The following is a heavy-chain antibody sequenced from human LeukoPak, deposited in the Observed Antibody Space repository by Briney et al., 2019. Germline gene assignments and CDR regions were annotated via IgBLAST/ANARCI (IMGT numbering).Heavy chain of an antibody. V-gene: IGHV3-48*01. CDR3: ARDDTGTDHNYYGMDV. CDR1: GFTFSSYS. D-gene: IGHD1/OR15-1a*01. J-gene: IGHJ6*02. Sequence: PGGSLRLSCAASGFTFSSYSMNWVRQAPGKGLEWVSSISSGGSTIYYADSVKGRFTISRDNAKNSLYVQMNSLRAEDTAVYYCARDDTGTDHNYYGMDVWGQGTTVTVSS. CDR2: ISSGGSTI.